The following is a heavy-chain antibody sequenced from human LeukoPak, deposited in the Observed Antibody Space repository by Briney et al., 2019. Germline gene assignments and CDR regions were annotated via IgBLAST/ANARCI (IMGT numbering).Heavy chain of an antibody. CDR2: IYTRGST. Sequence: QTSETLSLTCTVSGGSISSYYWSWIRQPAGKGLEWIGRIYTRGSTNYNPSLKSRVTMSVDTSKNQFSLKLSSVTAADTAVYYCARVRPEGPYYYYYMDVWGKGTTVTVSS. V-gene: IGHV4-4*07. J-gene: IGHJ6*03. CDR1: GGSISSYY. CDR3: ARVRPEGPYYYYYMDV.